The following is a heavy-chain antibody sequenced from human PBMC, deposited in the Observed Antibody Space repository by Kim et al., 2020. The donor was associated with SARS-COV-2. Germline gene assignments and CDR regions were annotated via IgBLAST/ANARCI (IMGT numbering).Heavy chain of an antibody. V-gene: IGHV4-59*08. CDR2: IYYSGST. CDR3: VRGQLWLDY. CDR1: GGSISSYY. D-gene: IGHD5-18*01. Sequence: SETLSLTCTVSGGSISSYYWSWIRQPPGKGLEWFGYIYYSGSTNYNPSLKSRVTISVDTSKNQFSLKLSSVTAADTAVYYCVRGQLWLDYWGQGTLVTVS. J-gene: IGHJ4*02.